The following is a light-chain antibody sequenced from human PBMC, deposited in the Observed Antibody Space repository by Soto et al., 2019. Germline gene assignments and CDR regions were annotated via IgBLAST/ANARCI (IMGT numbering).Light chain of an antibody. Sequence: DIQMTQSPSTLSASVGDRVTITXXASQSISVWLAWYQQKAGKAPNLLIYKASRLESGVPSRFXGSGSETEFTLTISGLQPGDSATYYCQQYNSYSPTFGQGTKVEVK. V-gene: IGKV1-5*03. CDR3: QQYNSYSPT. CDR2: KAS. J-gene: IGKJ1*01. CDR1: QSISVW.